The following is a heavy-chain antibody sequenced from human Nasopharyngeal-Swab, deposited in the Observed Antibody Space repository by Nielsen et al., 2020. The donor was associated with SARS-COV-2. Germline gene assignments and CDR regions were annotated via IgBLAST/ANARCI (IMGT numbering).Heavy chain of an antibody. CDR2: ISGSGGST. J-gene: IGHJ4*02. D-gene: IGHD7-27*01. V-gene: IGHV3-23*01. CDR1: GFTFSSYA. CDR3: RNGGPSGRDY. Sequence: GESLKISCAASGFTFSSYAMSWVRQAPGKGLEWVSAISGSGGSTYYADSVKGRFTISRDNSKNTLYLQMNSLRDEDTAVYYCRNGGPSGRDYWGQGTLVTVSS.